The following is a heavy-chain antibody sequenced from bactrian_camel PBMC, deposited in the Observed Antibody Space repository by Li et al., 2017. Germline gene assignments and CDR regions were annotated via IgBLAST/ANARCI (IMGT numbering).Heavy chain of an antibody. CDR2: VGFGPSNA. J-gene: IGHJ4*01. V-gene: IGHV3S31*01. CDR3: AADFLQYCSRGPLNY. D-gene: IGHD1*01. Sequence: VQLVESGGGLVQPGGSLRLSCAASGFNFGNYAMSWVRQAPGKGLEWVSAVGFGPSNAYYADSVKGRFTISKDIATNTLYLQMNSLAPEDTAMYYCAADFLQYCSRGPLNYWGQGTQVTVS. CDR1: GFNFGNYA.